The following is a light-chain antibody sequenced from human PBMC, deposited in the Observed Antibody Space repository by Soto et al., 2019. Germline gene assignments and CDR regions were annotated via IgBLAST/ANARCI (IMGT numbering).Light chain of an antibody. CDR2: GGS. J-gene: IGKJ1*01. Sequence: EIVLAQSPVTLSLSPGERATLSCRASQTFRSTSLVWCQKKPGQAPRLLMYGGSTRASGFPDRFSGRGFETDFTLTISEVEPEDFAVYFCQHYSDSTWTFGQGTKVDIK. CDR3: QHYSDSTWT. CDR1: QTFRSTS. V-gene: IGKV3-20*01.